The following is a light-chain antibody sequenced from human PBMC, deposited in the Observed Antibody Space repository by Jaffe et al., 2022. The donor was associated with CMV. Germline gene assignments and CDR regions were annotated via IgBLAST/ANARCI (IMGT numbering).Light chain of an antibody. J-gene: IGLJ2*01. V-gene: IGLV1-44*01. CDR2: TNS. Sequence: QSVLTQPSSASGTPGQRVTISCSGSSSNIGSNTVNWYQHLPGTAPKLLIYTNSQRPSGVPDRFSGSTSGTSSSLAISGLQSEDEAHYYCSAWDDSLGGLVFGGGTQLTVL. CDR3: SAWDDSLGGLV. CDR1: SSNIGSNT.